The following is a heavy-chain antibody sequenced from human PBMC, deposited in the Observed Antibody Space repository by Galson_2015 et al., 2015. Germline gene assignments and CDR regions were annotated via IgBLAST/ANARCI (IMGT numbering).Heavy chain of an antibody. V-gene: IGHV3-30*18. CDR2: ISYDGSNK. CDR1: GFTFSSYG. D-gene: IGHD2-2*01. CDR3: VKERWVGSSSMDV. J-gene: IGHJ6*02. Sequence: SLRLSCAASGFTFSSYGMHWVRQAPGKGLEWVAAISYDGSNKYYADSVKGRFTISRDKSKNTVYLQMNSLRAEDTAVYYCVKERWVGSSSMDVWGQGTTVTVSS.